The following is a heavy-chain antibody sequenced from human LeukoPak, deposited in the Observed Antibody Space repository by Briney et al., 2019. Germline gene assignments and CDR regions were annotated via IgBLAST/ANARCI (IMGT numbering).Heavy chain of an antibody. J-gene: IGHJ3*02. CDR1: GFTFSSYG. CDR3: AKDLEVVVLMGGAFDI. D-gene: IGHD3-22*01. CDR2: ISGSGGST. Sequence: QPGGSLRLSCAASGFTFSSYGMHWVRQAPGKGLEWVSAISGSGGSTYYADSVKGRFTISRDNSKNTLYLQMNSLRAEDTAVYYCAKDLEVVVLMGGAFDIWGQGTMVTVSS. V-gene: IGHV3-23*01.